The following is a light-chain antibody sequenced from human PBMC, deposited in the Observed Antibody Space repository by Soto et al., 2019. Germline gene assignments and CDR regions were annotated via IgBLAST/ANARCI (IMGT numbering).Light chain of an antibody. V-gene: IGKV3-15*01. Sequence: EIVMTQSPATLSVSPGERATLSCRASQSVSSNLAWYQQKPGQTPKLLIYVASTRATGIPARFSGSGSGPEFTLTIGSLQSEDFAVYYCQQYNVWPLTFGGGTKVEFK. CDR3: QQYNVWPLT. CDR1: QSVSSN. CDR2: VAS. J-gene: IGKJ4*01.